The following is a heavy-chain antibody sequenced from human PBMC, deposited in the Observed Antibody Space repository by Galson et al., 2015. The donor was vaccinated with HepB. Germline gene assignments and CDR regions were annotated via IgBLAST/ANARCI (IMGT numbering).Heavy chain of an antibody. CDR2: ISYDGSNE. V-gene: IGHV3-30-3*01. D-gene: IGHD3-22*01. Sequence: SLRLSCAGSGFTFSPYAMHWVRQAPGKGLEWVAVISYDGSNEYYADSVKGRFTISRDNSKNTLYLQMNSLRTEDTAVYYCARDIGPMIVVIDAVDLWGQGTMVTVSS. CDR3: ARDIGPMIVVIDAVDL. CDR1: GFTFSPYA. J-gene: IGHJ3*01.